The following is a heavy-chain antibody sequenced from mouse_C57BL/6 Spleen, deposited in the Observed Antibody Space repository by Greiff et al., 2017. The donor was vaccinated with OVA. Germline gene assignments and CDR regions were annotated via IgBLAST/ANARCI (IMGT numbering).Heavy chain of an antibody. Sequence: QVQLQQSGPELVKPGASVKISCKASGYAFSSSWMNWVKQRPGKGLEWIGRIYPGDGDTNYNGKFKGKATLTTDKSSSTAYMQLSSLTSEDSAVSFCERKDYDSDGGFAYGGKGTLVIVSA. D-gene: IGHD2-4*01. CDR2: IYPGDGDT. J-gene: IGHJ3*01. CDR3: ERKDYDSDGGFAY. CDR1: GYAFSSSW. V-gene: IGHV1-82*01.